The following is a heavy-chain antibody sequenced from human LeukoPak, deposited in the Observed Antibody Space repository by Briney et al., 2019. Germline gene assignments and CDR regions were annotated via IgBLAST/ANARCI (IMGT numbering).Heavy chain of an antibody. CDR1: GYTFTPYY. J-gene: IGHJ4*02. CDR3: ARDQRGGRISWYSLFDF. Sequence: ASVTVSCKASGYTFTPYYMHWVRQAPAQGLEWMGIINPTSANTRYAQKFHGRVTMTRDTSTSTVYMELSSLTSEDTAVYYCARDQRGGRISWYSLFDFWGQGTLVTVSS. D-gene: IGHD6-13*01. V-gene: IGHV1-46*01. CDR2: INPTSANT.